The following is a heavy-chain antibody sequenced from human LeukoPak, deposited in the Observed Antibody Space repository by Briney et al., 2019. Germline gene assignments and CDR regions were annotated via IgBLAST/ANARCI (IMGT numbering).Heavy chain of an antibody. Sequence: SETLSLTCTVSGGSISGSSYYWGWIRQPPGEDLEWIGSIYYSGSTYYNPSLKSRVNISVDTSKNQFSLKLSSVAAADTAVYYCARHLDGYNGFDPWGQGTLVTVSS. CDR3: ARHLDGYNGFDP. J-gene: IGHJ5*02. CDR2: IYYSGST. D-gene: IGHD5-24*01. CDR1: GGSISGSSYY. V-gene: IGHV4-39*01.